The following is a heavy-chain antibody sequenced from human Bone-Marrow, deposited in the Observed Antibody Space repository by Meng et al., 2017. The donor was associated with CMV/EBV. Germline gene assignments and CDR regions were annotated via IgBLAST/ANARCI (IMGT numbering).Heavy chain of an antibody. CDR2: ISGGGSST. D-gene: IGHD3-10*01. Sequence: GESLKISCAASGFSFRNNWMHWVRQAPGKGLEWVSAISGGGSSTYYADSVKGRFTISRDNPKYRVYLQMSSLRVEDMGVYYCAALWFGQWTPFDYWGQGTLVTVSS. J-gene: IGHJ4*02. CDR1: GFSFRNNW. V-gene: IGHV3-23*01. CDR3: AALWFGQWTPFDY.